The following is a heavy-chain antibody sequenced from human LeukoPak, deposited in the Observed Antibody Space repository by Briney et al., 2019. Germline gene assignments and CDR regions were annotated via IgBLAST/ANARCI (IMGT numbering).Heavy chain of an antibody. Sequence: SETLSLTCTVSGGSISSGGYYWSWIRQPPGKGLEWIGYIYYSGSTNYNPSLKSRVTISVDTSKNQFSLKLSSVTAADTAVYYCARLIVRSAFDIWGQGTMVTVSS. J-gene: IGHJ3*02. CDR2: IYYSGST. CDR1: GGSISSGGYY. CDR3: ARLIVRSAFDI. D-gene: IGHD3-22*01. V-gene: IGHV4-61*08.